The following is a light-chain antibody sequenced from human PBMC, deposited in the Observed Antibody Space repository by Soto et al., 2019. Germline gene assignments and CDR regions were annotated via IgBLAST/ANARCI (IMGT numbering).Light chain of an antibody. CDR1: QSISRY. CDR2: DAS. J-gene: IGKJ2*01. CDR3: QQSHRNIGMYT. Sequence: DIQMTQSPHSLSASVGDRVTITCRASQSISRYLNWYQQKPGKAPKLLIFDASSLQSGVSSRFSGSGSGTDFTLTISSLQPEDSATYYCQQSHRNIGMYTFGQGTKLEIK. V-gene: IGKV1-39*01.